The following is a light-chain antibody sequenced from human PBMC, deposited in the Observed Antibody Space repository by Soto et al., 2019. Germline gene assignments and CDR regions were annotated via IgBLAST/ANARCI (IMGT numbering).Light chain of an antibody. J-gene: IGKJ1*01. V-gene: IGKV1-39*02. CDR2: AAS. Sequence: DTQMTQSPSSLSASVGDRVTITCRASQSIGTYLSWYLCKPGSAPKLLIYAASNLQSGVPSRFSGIGSGTELTFNLRSLQSEDFEFYYCQRYNDWPRTCGRGPKV. CDR1: QSIGTY. CDR3: QRYNDWPRT.